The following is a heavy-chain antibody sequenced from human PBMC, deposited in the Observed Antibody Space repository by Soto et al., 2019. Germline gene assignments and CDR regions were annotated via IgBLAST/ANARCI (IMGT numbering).Heavy chain of an antibody. Sequence: WWSLRLSCTTSGFTFSDYGMHWFRQAPGKGLEWVAIISHDGSDRYYVDSVKGRFIISRDNSNNMLYLQMSSLRPEDTAVYYCAKTRPGQCSSKNCFAFDPWGQGTLVTVSS. J-gene: IGHJ5*02. CDR3: AKTRPGQCSSKNCFAFDP. V-gene: IGHV3-30*02. CDR1: GFTFSDYG. D-gene: IGHD2-2*01. CDR2: ISHDGSDR.